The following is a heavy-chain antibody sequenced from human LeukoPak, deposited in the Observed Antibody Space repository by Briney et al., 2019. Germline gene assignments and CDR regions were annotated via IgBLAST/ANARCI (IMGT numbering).Heavy chain of an antibody. CDR1: GFTFSSYW. CDR2: SISDGIST. CDR3: TTDMWGSGSLYLWLAANWFDP. D-gene: IGHD3-10*01. V-gene: IGHV3-74*03. Sequence: RGSLRLSCAASGFTFSSYWMHWVRQAPGKGLVWVSRSISDGISTTYADSVKGRFAISRDNAKNTLFLQMNSLKTEDTAVYYCTTDMWGSGSLYLWLAANWFDPWGQGTLVTVSS. J-gene: IGHJ5*02.